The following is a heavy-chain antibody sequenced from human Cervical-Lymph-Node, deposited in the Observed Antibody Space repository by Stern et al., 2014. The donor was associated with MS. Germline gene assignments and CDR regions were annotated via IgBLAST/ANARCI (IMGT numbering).Heavy chain of an antibody. V-gene: IGHV1-69*01. Sequence: VQLVESGAEVKKSGSSVKVSCKASGGTFSNYAISWVRQAPGQGLEWMGWIIPIFGTANYAQKFQGRVTITADESTSTTYMELSSLRSEDTAVYYCASLLGRIAVASVDYWGQGTLVTVSS. CDR2: IIPIFGTA. J-gene: IGHJ4*02. CDR1: GGTFSNYA. CDR3: ASLLGRIAVASVDY. D-gene: IGHD6-19*01.